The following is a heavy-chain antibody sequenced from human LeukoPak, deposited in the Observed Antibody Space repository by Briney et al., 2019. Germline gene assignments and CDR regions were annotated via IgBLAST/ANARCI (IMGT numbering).Heavy chain of an antibody. V-gene: IGHV3-30*18. D-gene: IGHD4-23*01. CDR3: AKQEYDGSLGDY. CDR2: ISYDGSKQ. Sequence: GGSLRLSCAASGFTFSNYGMHWVRQAPGKGLEWVAVISYDGSKQYYADSVKGRFTISRDNSKNTLYLQMNSLRAEDTAVYYCAKQEYDGSLGDYWGQGTLVTVSS. J-gene: IGHJ4*02. CDR1: GFTFSNYG.